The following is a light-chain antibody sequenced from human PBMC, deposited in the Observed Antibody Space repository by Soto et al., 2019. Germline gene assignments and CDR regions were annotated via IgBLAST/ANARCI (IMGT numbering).Light chain of an antibody. CDR3: SSYTTSRSYV. CDR1: SSDVGGYIY. Sequence: QSALTQPASVSGSPGQSITIFCTGTSSDVGGYIYVSWYQQHPGKAPKLTIYDVTSRPSGVSYGLSGSKSGKTASLASSGLKAEDEADYHCSSYTTSRSYVFGTGTKV. J-gene: IGLJ1*01. CDR2: DVT. V-gene: IGLV2-14*01.